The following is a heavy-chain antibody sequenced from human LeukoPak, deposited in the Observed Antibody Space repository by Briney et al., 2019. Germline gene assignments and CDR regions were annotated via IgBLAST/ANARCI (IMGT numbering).Heavy chain of an antibody. J-gene: IGHJ6*02. D-gene: IGHD2-15*01. V-gene: IGHV3-23*01. CDR3: AKAHYCSGGSCYSEYYYYYYGMDV. CDR1: GFTVSSNY. Sequence: PGGSLRLSCAASGFTVSSNYMSWVRQAPGKGLEWVSAISGSGGSTYYADSVKGRFTISRDNSKNTLYLQMNSLRAEDTAVYYCAKAHYCSGGSCYSEYYYYYYGMDVWGQGTTVTVSS. CDR2: ISGSGGST.